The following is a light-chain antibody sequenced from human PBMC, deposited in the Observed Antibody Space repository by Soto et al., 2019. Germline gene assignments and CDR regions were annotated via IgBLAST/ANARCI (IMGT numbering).Light chain of an antibody. CDR1: SSNIGAGYD. CDR3: QSFDSSLGGGV. Sequence: QSVLTQPPSVSGAPGQRVTISCTGSSSNIGAGYDVHWYQQLPGSAPKLLIYGNNNRPSGVPDRFSGSKSGTSASLAITGLQVEDEANYYCQSFDSSLGGGVFGGGTKLTVL. V-gene: IGLV1-40*01. J-gene: IGLJ2*01. CDR2: GNN.